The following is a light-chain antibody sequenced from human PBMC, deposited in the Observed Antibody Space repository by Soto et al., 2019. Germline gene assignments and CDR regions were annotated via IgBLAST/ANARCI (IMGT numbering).Light chain of an antibody. CDR3: CSYRSTSTLV. CDR2: EVS. Sequence: QSALTQPRSVSGSPGQPVTISCTGTTSDIGAYKYVSWYQHHPGKSPRLMIYEVSNRPSGVSNRFSASKSGNTASLTISGLQAEDEADYYCCSYRSTSTLVFGGGTQLTVL. V-gene: IGLV2-14*01. J-gene: IGLJ2*01. CDR1: TSDIGAYKY.